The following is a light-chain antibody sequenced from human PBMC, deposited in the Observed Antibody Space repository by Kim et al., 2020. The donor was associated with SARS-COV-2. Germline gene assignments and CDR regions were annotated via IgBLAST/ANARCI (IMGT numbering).Light chain of an antibody. CDR3: QHRSSWLYI. CDR1: QSVITY. CDR2: DAS. Sequence: SLAPREGAALARAASQSVITYLAWYQHKTGQAPGPLIYDASNRASGIPARFSGSGSGTDFTLTISSLEPEDFAVYYCQHRSSWLYIFGQGTKLEI. J-gene: IGKJ2*01. V-gene: IGKV3-11*01.